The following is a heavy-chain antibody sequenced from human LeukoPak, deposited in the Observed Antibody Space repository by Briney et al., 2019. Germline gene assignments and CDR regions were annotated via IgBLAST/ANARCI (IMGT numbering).Heavy chain of an antibody. Sequence: GGSLRLSCAASGFTFSSYAMSWVRQAPGKGLEWVSAISGSGGSTYYADYVKGRFTISRDNSKNTLYLQMNSLRAEDTAVYYCAKASSGYYSPFDYWGQGTLVTVSS. CDR3: AKASSGYYSPFDY. CDR1: GFTFSSYA. J-gene: IGHJ4*02. CDR2: ISGSGGST. V-gene: IGHV3-23*01. D-gene: IGHD3-22*01.